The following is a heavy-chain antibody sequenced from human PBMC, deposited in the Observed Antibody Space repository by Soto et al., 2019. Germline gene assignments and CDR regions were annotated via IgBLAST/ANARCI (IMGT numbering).Heavy chain of an antibody. CDR2: IIPIFGTA. J-gene: IGHJ6*02. V-gene: IGHV1-69*13. D-gene: IGHD2-8*01. CDR3: ACTVSNYYYYGMDV. CDR1: GYTFTNYY. Sequence: ASVKVSCKTSGYTFTNYYMHWVRQAPGQGLEWMGMIIPIFGTADYAQKFQGRVTITADESTSTAYMELSSLRSEDTAVYYCACTVSNYYYYGMDVWGQGTTVTVSS.